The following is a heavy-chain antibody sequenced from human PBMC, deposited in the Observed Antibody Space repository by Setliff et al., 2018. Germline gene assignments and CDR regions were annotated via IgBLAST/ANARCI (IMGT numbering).Heavy chain of an antibody. Sequence: GGSLRLSCAASGFIFGNSWMSWVRQPPGKGLEWVANINQDASEKDYVDSVKGRFTVSRDNAKNSLYLQMTSLRAEDTAIYYCARTTGYRLEGDFDYWGQGTLVTVSS. CDR3: ARTTGYRLEGDFDY. D-gene: IGHD3-16*01. CDR1: GFIFGNSW. V-gene: IGHV3-7*03. CDR2: INQDASEK. J-gene: IGHJ4*02.